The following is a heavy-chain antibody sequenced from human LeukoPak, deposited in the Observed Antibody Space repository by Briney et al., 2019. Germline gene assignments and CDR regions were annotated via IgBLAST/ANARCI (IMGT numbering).Heavy chain of an antibody. CDR1: GYTFTSYG. V-gene: IGHV1-18*01. CDR2: ISAYNGNT. J-gene: IGHJ4*02. Sequence: ASVKVSCKASGYTFTSYGISWVRQAPGQGLEWMGWISAYNGNTNYAQKLQGRVTMTTDTSTSTAYMELRSLRSDDTAVYYCARSTRGYSSSWYGIDYWGQGTLVTVSS. D-gene: IGHD6-13*01. CDR3: ARSTRGYSSSWYGIDY.